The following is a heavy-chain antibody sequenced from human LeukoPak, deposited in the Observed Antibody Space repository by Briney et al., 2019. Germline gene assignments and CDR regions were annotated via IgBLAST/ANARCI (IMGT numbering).Heavy chain of an antibody. J-gene: IGHJ4*02. Sequence: SETLSLTCTVSGGSISSGDYYWSWIRQPPGKGLEWIGYIYYSGSTYYNPSLKSRVTISVDTSKNQFSLKLSSVTAADTAVYYCARDPRPRRYSSSWTSYWGQGTLVTVSS. V-gene: IGHV4-30-4*08. CDR1: GGSISSGDYY. CDR2: IYYSGST. CDR3: ARDPRPRRYSSSWTSY. D-gene: IGHD6-13*01.